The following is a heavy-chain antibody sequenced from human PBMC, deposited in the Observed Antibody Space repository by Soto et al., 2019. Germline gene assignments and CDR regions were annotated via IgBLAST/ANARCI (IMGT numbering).Heavy chain of an antibody. D-gene: IGHD6-6*01. CDR1: GFTFSSYA. CDR3: ANPSVVVAARRGVFDY. CDR2: ISGSGGST. Sequence: EVQLLESGGGLVQPGGSLRLSCAASGFTFSSYAMSWVRQAPGKGLEWVSAISGSGGSTYYADSVKGRFTISRDNSKNTLYLQMNSLRAEDTPVYYCANPSVVVAARRGVFDYWGQGTLVTVSS. V-gene: IGHV3-23*01. J-gene: IGHJ4*02.